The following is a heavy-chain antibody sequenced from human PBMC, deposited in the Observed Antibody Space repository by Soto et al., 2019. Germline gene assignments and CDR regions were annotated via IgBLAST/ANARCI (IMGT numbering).Heavy chain of an antibody. V-gene: IGHV1-18*01. Sequence: QDQLVQSGAEVKKPGASVKVSCKASGYTFNNYGITWVRQAPGQGREWMGWISPYNGHTNYAQKLQGRVTMTTDTSTSTAYMELRSLRSDDTAVYYCARHRNFFDYWGQGTLVTVSS. CDR3: ARHRNFFDY. CDR1: GYTFNNYG. CDR2: ISPYNGHT. J-gene: IGHJ4*02.